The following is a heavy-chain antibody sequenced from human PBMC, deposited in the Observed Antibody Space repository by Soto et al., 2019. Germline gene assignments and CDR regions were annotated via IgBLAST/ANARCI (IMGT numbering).Heavy chain of an antibody. CDR2: IIPIFGTA. CDR3: ARDRMITFGGVIVRPLDY. V-gene: IGHV1-69*12. Sequence: QVQLVQSGAEVKKPGSSVKVSCKASGGTFSSYAISWVRQAPGQGLEWMGGIIPIFGTANYAQKFQGRVPITAGESTSTAYMELSSLRSEDTAVYYCARDRMITFGGVIVRPLDYWGQGTLVTVSS. CDR1: GGTFSSYA. J-gene: IGHJ4*02. D-gene: IGHD3-16*02.